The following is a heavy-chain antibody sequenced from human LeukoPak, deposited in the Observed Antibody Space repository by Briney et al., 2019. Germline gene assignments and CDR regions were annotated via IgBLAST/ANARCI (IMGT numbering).Heavy chain of an antibody. CDR1: GFTFSSSA. CDR3: AKQLGYCSDGSCYFPY. Sequence: GGSLRLSRAASGFTFSSSAMSWVRQAPGKGLEWVSAICNNGGYTYYADSVQGRFTISRDNSKSTLCLQMNSLRAEDTAVYYCAKQLGYCSDGSCYFPYWGQGTLVTVSS. J-gene: IGHJ4*02. V-gene: IGHV3-23*01. CDR2: ICNNGGYT. D-gene: IGHD2-15*01.